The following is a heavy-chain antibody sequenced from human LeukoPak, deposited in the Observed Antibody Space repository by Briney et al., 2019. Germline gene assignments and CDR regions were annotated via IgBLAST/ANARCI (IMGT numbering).Heavy chain of an antibody. CDR1: GYTFTSYG. Sequence: VASVTVSCTASGYTFTSYGISWVRQAPGQGLEWMGWISAYNGNTNYAQKLQGRVTMTTDTSTSTAYMELRSLRSDDTAVYYCARDLSGDPNWFDPWGQGTLVTVSS. V-gene: IGHV1-18*01. D-gene: IGHD3-3*01. CDR3: ARDLSGDPNWFDP. CDR2: ISAYNGNT. J-gene: IGHJ5*02.